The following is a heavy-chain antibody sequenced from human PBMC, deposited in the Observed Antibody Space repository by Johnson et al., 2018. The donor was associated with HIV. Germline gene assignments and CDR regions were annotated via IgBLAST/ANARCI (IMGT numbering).Heavy chain of an antibody. V-gene: IGHV3-7*03. CDR3: ARGVSSGQGGGLDI. Sequence: EVQPVESGGGVVQPGGSLRLSCAAPGFIFSSYWMSWVRQAPGKGLEWVANIKQDGSEEYYVDSVKGRFTISRDNAKNSLYLQMNSLRAEDTALYYCARGVSSGQGGGLDIWGQGTMVTVSS. CDR2: IKQDGSEE. D-gene: IGHD3-22*01. J-gene: IGHJ3*02. CDR1: GFIFSSYW.